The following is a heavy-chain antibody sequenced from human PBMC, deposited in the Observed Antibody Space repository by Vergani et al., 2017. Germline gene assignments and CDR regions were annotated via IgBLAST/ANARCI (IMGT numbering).Heavy chain of an antibody. D-gene: IGHD3-9*01. V-gene: IGHV3-30*02. Sequence: VQLLESGGGLVQPGGSRRLSYAGAGFTFSSYGMHWVRQAPGKGLEWVAFIRYDGSNKYYADSVKGRFTISRDNSKNTLYLQMNSLRAEDTAVYYCAKDGYDILTGPYGMDVWGQGTTVTVSS. CDR3: AKDGYDILTGPYGMDV. J-gene: IGHJ6*02. CDR1: GFTFSSYG. CDR2: IRYDGSNK.